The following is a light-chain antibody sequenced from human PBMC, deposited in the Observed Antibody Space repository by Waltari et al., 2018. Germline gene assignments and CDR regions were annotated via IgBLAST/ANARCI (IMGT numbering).Light chain of an antibody. V-gene: IGKV3-11*02. J-gene: IGKJ1*01. Sequence: SCRAWESVGRSLDWYEPGSSQAPGLRISATSTRANGIPDRSSGSGLGSDFSLTISRLEPGEFAVYDCETHERLDATFGQGTRVEIK. CDR2: ATS. CDR3: ETHERLDAT. CDR1: ESVGRS.